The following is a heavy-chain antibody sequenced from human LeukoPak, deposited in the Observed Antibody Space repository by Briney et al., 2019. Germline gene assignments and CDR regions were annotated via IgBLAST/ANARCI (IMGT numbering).Heavy chain of an antibody. J-gene: IGHJ6*03. Sequence: GGSLRLSCAAAGFTFGSYSMNWVRQAPGRGLGWVSSISSSSSYLYYEDSVKGRFTSSRDNGKNSLYLQMNSLRAEDTAVYCCARCEGVARYYYYMDVWGKGTTVTVSS. CDR3: ARCEGVARYYYYMDV. CDR1: GFTFGSYS. CDR2: ISSSSSYL. D-gene: IGHD3-3*01. V-gene: IGHV3-21*01.